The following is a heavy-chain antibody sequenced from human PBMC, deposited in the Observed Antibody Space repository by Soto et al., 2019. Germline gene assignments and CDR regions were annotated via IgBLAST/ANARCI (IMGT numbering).Heavy chain of an antibody. J-gene: IGHJ4*02. CDR1: GFTVNNNH. CDR2: IYNDGTT. CDR3: ARILRGIDY. Sequence: LRLSCAASGFTVNNNHMTWVRQAPGKGLEWVSVIYNDGTTYYGDSVKCRLTISRDNSKNTLYLQMNSLRAEDTAVYFCARILRGIDYWGQGVLVTVSS. D-gene: IGHD3-16*01. V-gene: IGHV3-66*01.